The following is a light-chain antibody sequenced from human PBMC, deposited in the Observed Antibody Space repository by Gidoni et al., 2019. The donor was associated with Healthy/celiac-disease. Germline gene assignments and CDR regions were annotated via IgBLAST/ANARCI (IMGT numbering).Light chain of an antibody. CDR3: QQRSNWPPGYT. CDR2: DAS. J-gene: IGKJ2*01. Sequence: DIVLTQSPATLSLSPGERATLSCRASQSVSSYLAWYQQKPGQAPRLLIYDASNRATGIPARFSGSGSGTDFTLTISSLEPEDVAVDYCQQRSNWPPGYTFGQGTKLEIK. V-gene: IGKV3-11*01. CDR1: QSVSSY.